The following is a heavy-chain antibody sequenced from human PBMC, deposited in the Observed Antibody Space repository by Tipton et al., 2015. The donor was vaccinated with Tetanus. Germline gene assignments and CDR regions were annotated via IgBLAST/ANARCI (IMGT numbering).Heavy chain of an antibody. V-gene: IGHV4-34*01. Sequence: GSLRLSCTVSGVSLTDYYWTWIRQPPGKGLEWIGEINHSGSAKYIPSLKSRATISVDTSKNQFSLNLSSVTAADTAVYYCARLILGRSKEVAGIRYYSYYGLDVWGQGTTVTVTS. CDR1: GVSLTDYY. CDR3: ARLILGRSKEVAGIRYYSYYGLDV. J-gene: IGHJ6*02. CDR2: INHSGSA. D-gene: IGHD6-19*01.